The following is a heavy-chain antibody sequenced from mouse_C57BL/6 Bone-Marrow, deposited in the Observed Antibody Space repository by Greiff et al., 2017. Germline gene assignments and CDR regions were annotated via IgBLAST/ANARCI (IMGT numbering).Heavy chain of an antibody. CDR3: ARYPPGRKAMDD. CDR2: IRNKANGYTT. CDR1: GFTFTDYY. J-gene: IGHJ4*01. D-gene: IGHD3-1*01. Sequence: EVMLVESGGGLVQPGGSLSLSCAASGFTFTDYYMSWVRQPPGKALEWLGFIRNKANGYTTEYSASVKGRFTISRDNSQSILYLQMNALRAEDSATYYCARYPPGRKAMDDWGQGTSVTVSS. V-gene: IGHV7-3*01.